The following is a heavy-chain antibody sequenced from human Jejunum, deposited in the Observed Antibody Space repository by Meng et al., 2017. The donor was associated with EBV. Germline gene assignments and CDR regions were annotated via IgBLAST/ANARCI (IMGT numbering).Heavy chain of an antibody. Sequence: QVHLEESGPGPVKPSGTRSVTCDVSGGSIRSPNWWHWVRQAPGEGLEWIGEIYHTGSTNYNPSLKSRVTMSLDQSKNQFSMKLTSVTAADTAVYFCAREVSNTSSWGSFDYWGQGALVTVSS. V-gene: IGHV4-4*02. CDR3: AREVSNTSSWGSFDY. CDR1: GGSIRSPNW. D-gene: IGHD6-13*01. J-gene: IGHJ4*02. CDR2: IYHTGST.